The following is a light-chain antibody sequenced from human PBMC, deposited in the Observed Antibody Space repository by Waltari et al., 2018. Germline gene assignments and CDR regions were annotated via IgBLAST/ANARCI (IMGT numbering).Light chain of an antibody. J-gene: IGKJ4*01. V-gene: IGKV3-20*01. CDR3: QQYDGIVVT. CDR1: QSVSTIA. Sequence: DIVLTLSPGTLSLSPGARPTPACTARQSVSTIALSWYQQKPGQAPKVLIYSTYNRHTGIPDRFSGSGSGTDFTLTINRLATEDFAMYYCQQYDGIVVTFGGGTKVEI. CDR2: STY.